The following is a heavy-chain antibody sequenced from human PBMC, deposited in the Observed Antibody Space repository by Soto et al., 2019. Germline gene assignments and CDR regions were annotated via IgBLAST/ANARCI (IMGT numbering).Heavy chain of an antibody. J-gene: IGHJ3*02. CDR2: INPNSGGT. CDR3: ARSLYDYIWGSYRKGVSDAFDI. D-gene: IGHD3-16*01. Sequence: ASVKVSCKASGYTFTGYYMHWVRQAPGQGLEWMGWINPNSGGTNYAQKFQGWVTMTRDTSISTAYMELSRLRSDDTAVYYCARSLYDYIWGSYRKGVSDAFDIWGQGTMVTVSS. V-gene: IGHV1-2*04. CDR1: GYTFTGYY.